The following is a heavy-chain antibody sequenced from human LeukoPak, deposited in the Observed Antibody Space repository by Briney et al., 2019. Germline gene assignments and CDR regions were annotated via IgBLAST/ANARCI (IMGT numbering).Heavy chain of an antibody. Sequence: GGSLRPSCAASGFSFSSYEMNWVRQAPGKGLEWVSYISSSGSTIYYADSVKGRFTISRDNAKNSLYLQMNSLRAEDTAVYYCARADAAIFFGGTYAHAFDMWGQGTMVTVPS. J-gene: IGHJ3*02. V-gene: IGHV3-48*03. CDR3: ARADAAIFFGGTYAHAFDM. CDR1: GFSFSSYE. D-gene: IGHD3-3*01. CDR2: ISSSGSTI.